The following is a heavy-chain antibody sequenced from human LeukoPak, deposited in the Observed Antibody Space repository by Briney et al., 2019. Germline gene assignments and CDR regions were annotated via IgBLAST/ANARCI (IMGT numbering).Heavy chain of an antibody. V-gene: IGHV3-30*02. CDR2: IRYDGRIK. J-gene: IGHJ4*02. CDR1: VFTFSISG. D-gene: IGHD3-10*01. CDR3: AKGPVVRGVTAILKTGEKGALDY. Sequence: GGSLRLSCAVSVFTFSISGVQGVPGTRGKGLVCGPFIRYDGRIKYYADSVRGRFSIYRHNSKNALYVQMNSLRAEDTAVYFCAKGPVVRGVTAILKTGEKGALDYWGQGTLVTVSS.